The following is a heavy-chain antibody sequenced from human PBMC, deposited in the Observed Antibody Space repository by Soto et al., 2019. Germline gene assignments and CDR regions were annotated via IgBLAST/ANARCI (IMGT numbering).Heavy chain of an antibody. D-gene: IGHD2-15*01. CDR1: GGSFSGYY. Sequence: SETLSLTCAVYGGSFSGYYWSWIRQPPGKGLEWIGEINHSGSTNYNPSLKSRVTISVDTSKNQFSLKLGSVTAADTAVYYCASGASRGRNYYYYYGMDVWGQGTTVTVSS. CDR2: INHSGST. J-gene: IGHJ6*02. V-gene: IGHV4-34*01. CDR3: ASGASRGRNYYYYYGMDV.